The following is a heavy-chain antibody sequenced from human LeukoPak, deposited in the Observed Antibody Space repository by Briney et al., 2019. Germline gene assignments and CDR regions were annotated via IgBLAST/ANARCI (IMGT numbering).Heavy chain of an antibody. CDR3: AKLEAWTTVTGSGVDY. D-gene: IGHD4-17*01. V-gene: IGHV3-23*01. Sequence: PGGSLRLSCAASGFTFSSYAMSWVRQALAKGLEWVSSISGSGGTTYYADSVKGRFTISRDNSKNTLYLQMNSLRAEDTAVHYCAKLEAWTTVTGSGVDYWGQGTLVTVSS. J-gene: IGHJ4*02. CDR2: ISGSGGTT. CDR1: GFTFSSYA.